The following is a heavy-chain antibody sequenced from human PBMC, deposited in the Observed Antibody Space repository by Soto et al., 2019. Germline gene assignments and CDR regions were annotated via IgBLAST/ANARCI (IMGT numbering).Heavy chain of an antibody. CDR2: ISGSGGST. V-gene: IGHV3-23*01. CDR3: AYSSTPFDY. Sequence: PGGSLRLSCAASGFTFSNAGMSWVRQAPGKGLEWVSAISGSGGSTYYADSVKGRFTISRDNSKNTLYLQMNSLRAEDTAVYYCAYSSTPFDYWGQGTLVTVSS. CDR1: GFTFSNAG. J-gene: IGHJ4*02. D-gene: IGHD6-13*01.